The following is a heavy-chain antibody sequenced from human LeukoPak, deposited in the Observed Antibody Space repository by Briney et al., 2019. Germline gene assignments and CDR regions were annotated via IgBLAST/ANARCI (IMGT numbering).Heavy chain of an antibody. CDR2: ISSTGSNI. CDR3: AATYYYDGSGDY. CDR1: GFTFSTFE. J-gene: IGHJ4*02. V-gene: IGHV3-48*03. Sequence: GGSLRLSCEASGFTFSTFEMNWVRKPPGKGLKWVSYISSTGSNIYYADSVKGRFTISRDNAKNSLYLLMNSLRTEDTAVYYCAATYYYDGSGDYWGQGTLVTVSS. D-gene: IGHD3-22*01.